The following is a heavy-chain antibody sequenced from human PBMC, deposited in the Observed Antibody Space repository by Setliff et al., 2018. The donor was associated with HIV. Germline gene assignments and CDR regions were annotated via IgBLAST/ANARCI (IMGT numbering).Heavy chain of an antibody. D-gene: IGHD3-22*01. CDR1: GGTFRSNA. J-gene: IGHJ3*01. V-gene: IGHV1-69*13. Sequence: SVNVSCKASGGTFRSNAFSWLRRAPGQGLEWMGGIIPIFGTANYAQKFQRRLTITADEVRNTAYVELSSLRSEDTAVYYCARHAGYYDSSGYYYDAFDLWGQGTMVTVSS. CDR3: ARHAGYYDSSGYYYDAFDL. CDR2: IIPIFGTA.